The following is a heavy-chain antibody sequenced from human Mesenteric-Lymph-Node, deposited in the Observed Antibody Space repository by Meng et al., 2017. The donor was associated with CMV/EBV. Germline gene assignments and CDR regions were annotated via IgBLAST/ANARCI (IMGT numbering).Heavy chain of an antibody. CDR3: AAPPDKVGATLFDY. Sequence: KVYGYNLSKLSMLWVRQSPGKGLEWMGGFDPEEGKTVFAQKFQGRVTVTEDTSTDTAYMELSSLRSDDTAVYYCAAPPDKVGATLFDYWGQGTLVTVSS. CDR2: FDPEEGKT. V-gene: IGHV1-24*01. CDR1: GYNLSKLS. D-gene: IGHD1-26*01. J-gene: IGHJ4*02.